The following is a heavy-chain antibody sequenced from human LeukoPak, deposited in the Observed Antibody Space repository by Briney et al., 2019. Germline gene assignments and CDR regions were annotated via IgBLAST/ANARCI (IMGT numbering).Heavy chain of an antibody. D-gene: IGHD5-12*01. J-gene: IGHJ5*02. CDR1: GGSISSYY. Sequence: PSETLSLTCTVSGGSISSYYWSWIRQPPGKGLEWIGYIYYSGSTNYNPSLKSRVTISVDTSKNQFSLKLSSVTAADTAVYYCARVNSGYDNWFDPWGQGTLVTVSS. CDR3: ARVNSGYDNWFDP. CDR2: IYYSGST. V-gene: IGHV4-59*01.